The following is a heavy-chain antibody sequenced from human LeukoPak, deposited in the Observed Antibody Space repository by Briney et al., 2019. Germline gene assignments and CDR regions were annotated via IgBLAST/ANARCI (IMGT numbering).Heavy chain of an antibody. V-gene: IGHV3-30-3*01. J-gene: IGHJ4*02. Sequence: GGSLRLSCAASGFTFSSYAMHWVRQAPGKGLEWVAVISYDGSNKYYADSVKGRFTISRDNSKNTLYLQMNSLRAEDTAVYYCARQYQLLTYYFDYWGQGTLVTISS. D-gene: IGHD2-2*01. CDR1: GFTFSSYA. CDR2: ISYDGSNK. CDR3: ARQYQLLTYYFDY.